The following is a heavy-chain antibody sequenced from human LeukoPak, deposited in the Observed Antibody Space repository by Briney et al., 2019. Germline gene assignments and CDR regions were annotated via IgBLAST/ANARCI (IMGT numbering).Heavy chain of an antibody. CDR2: IKQDGSEK. CDR3: ARMIDGYPYYYYYYMDV. Sequence: GGSLRLSCAASGFTFSTYWMTWVRQAPGKGLEWVANIKQDGSEKYYVDSVEGRFTISRDNAKNSLYLQMNSLRAEDTAVYYCARMIDGYPYYYYYYMDVWGKGTTVTVSS. J-gene: IGHJ6*03. CDR1: GFTFSTYW. V-gene: IGHV3-7*01. D-gene: IGHD5-18*01.